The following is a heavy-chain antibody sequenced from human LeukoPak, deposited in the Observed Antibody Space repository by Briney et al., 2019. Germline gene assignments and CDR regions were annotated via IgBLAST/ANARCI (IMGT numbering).Heavy chain of an antibody. CDR3: AKEGRDGFNYDY. D-gene: IGHD5-24*01. V-gene: IGHV3-30*18. CDR1: RFTFSSYG. J-gene: IGHJ4*02. Sequence: PGGSLRLSCAASRFTFSSYGMHWVRQAPGKGLEWVAVISYDGSNKYYADSVKGRFTVSRDNSKNTLYLQMNSLRAEDTAVYYCAKEGRDGFNYDYWVQGTLVTVSS. CDR2: ISYDGSNK.